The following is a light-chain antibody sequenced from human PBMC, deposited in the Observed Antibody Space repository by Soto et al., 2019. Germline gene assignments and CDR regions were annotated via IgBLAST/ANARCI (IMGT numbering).Light chain of an antibody. CDR3: LHRYNWPLT. CDR2: DAS. CDR1: QSVSSY. V-gene: IGKV3-11*01. J-gene: IGKJ4*01. Sequence: EIVLTQSPATLSLSPGERATLSCRASQSVSSYLAWYQHKPGQAPRLLIYDASNRATGIPARFSGSGSGKDFTLTISRLEPGDFAVYYCLHRYNWPLTFGGGTKVEVK.